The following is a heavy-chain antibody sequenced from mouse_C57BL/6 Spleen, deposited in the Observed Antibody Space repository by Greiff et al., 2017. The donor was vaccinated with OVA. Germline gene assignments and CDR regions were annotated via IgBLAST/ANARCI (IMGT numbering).Heavy chain of an antibody. Sequence: VQLQESGAELVKPGASVKISCKASGYAFSSYWMNWVKQRPGKGLEWIGQIYPGDGDTNYNGKFKGKATLTADKSSSTAYMQLSSLTSEDSAVYFCARDYYGSSSYDVWGTGTTVTVSS. CDR2: IYPGDGDT. CDR3: ARDYYGSSSYDV. D-gene: IGHD1-1*01. CDR1: GYAFSSYW. V-gene: IGHV1-80*01. J-gene: IGHJ1*03.